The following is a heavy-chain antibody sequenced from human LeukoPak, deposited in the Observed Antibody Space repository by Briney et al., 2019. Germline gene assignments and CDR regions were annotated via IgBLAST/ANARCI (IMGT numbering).Heavy chain of an antibody. Sequence: KPGGSLRLSCAASGFTFSSYSMNWDRQAPGKGLEWVSSISSSSSYIYYADSVKGRFTISRDNAKNSLYLQMNSLRAEDTAVYYCASPKRLYGDYIFDYWGQGTLVTVSS. J-gene: IGHJ4*02. D-gene: IGHD4-17*01. V-gene: IGHV3-21*01. CDR2: ISSSSSYI. CDR1: GFTFSSYS. CDR3: ASPKRLYGDYIFDY.